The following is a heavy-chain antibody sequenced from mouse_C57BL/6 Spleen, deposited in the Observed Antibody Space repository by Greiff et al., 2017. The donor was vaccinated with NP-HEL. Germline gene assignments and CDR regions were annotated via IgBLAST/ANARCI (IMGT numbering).Heavy chain of an antibody. V-gene: IGHV5-12*01. CDR1: GFTFSDYY. D-gene: IGHD3-2*02. CDR2: ISNGGGST. J-gene: IGHJ3*01. Sequence: EVQLVESGGGLVQPGGSLKLSCAASGFTFSDYYMYWVRQTPEKRLEWVAYISNGGGSTYYPDTVKGRFTISRDNAKNTLYLQMSRLKSEDTAMYYCASLAQATFAYWGQGTLVTVSA. CDR3: ASLAQATFAY.